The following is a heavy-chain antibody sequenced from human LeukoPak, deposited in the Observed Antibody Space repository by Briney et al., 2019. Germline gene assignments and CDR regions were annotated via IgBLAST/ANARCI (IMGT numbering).Heavy chain of an antibody. Sequence: ASVKVSCKASGYTFTSYDINWVRQAPGQGLEWMGWISAYNGNTNYAQKLQGRVTMTTDTSTSTAYMELRSLRSDDTAVYYCARAENYYDSSGYYFDYWGQGTLVTVSS. CDR3: ARAENYYDSSGYYFDY. CDR2: ISAYNGNT. V-gene: IGHV1-18*01. CDR1: GYTFTSYD. J-gene: IGHJ4*02. D-gene: IGHD3-22*01.